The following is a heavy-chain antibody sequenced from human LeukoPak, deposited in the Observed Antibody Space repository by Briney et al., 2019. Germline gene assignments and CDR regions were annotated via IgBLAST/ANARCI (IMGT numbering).Heavy chain of an antibody. Sequence: GGSLRLSCAASGFTFSSYAMSWVRQAPGKGLEWVSAISGSGGSTYYADSVKGRFTISRDNSKNTLYLQMNSLRAEDTAVYYCARDGYQVPTIFGTFDPWGQGTLVTVSS. CDR2: ISGSGGST. CDR1: GFTFSSYA. D-gene: IGHD3-3*01. CDR3: ARDGYQVPTIFGTFDP. V-gene: IGHV3-23*01. J-gene: IGHJ5*02.